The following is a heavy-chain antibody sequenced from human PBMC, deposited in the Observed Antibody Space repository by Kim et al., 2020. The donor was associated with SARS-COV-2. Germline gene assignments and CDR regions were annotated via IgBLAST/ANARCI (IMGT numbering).Heavy chain of an antibody. D-gene: IGHD2-21*02. Sequence: SETLSLTCAVYGGSFSSYYWSWIRQPPGKGLEWIGEINHSGSTNYNPSLKSRVTISVDTSKNQFSLKLSSVTAADTAVYYCARSIGVVTAIPVYFDYWGQGTLVTVSS. J-gene: IGHJ4*02. V-gene: IGHV4-34*01. CDR3: ARSIGVVTAIPVYFDY. CDR2: INHSGST. CDR1: GGSFSSYY.